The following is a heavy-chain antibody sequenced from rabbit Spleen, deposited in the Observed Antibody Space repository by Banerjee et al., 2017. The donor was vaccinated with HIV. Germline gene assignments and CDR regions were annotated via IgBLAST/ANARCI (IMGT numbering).Heavy chain of an antibody. Sequence: QEQLKESGGDLVKPGASLTLTCKASGFDLSSYYYMCWVRQAPGKGLEWIACIDTGDGSTDYASWVKGRFTSSKTSSTTVTLQMTSLTAADTATYFCARDTSSSFSSYGMDLWGQGTLVTVS. V-gene: IGHV1S45*01. J-gene: IGHJ3*01. CDR2: IDTGDGST. D-gene: IGHD1-1*01. CDR1: GFDLSSYYY. CDR3: ARDTSSSFSSYGMDL.